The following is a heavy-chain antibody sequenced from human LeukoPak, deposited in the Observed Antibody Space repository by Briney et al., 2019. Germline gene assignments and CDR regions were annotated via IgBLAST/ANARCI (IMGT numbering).Heavy chain of an antibody. CDR3: ARPSYYYDSSGYSHNYYYYYYMDV. V-gene: IGHV4-34*01. CDR1: GGSFSGYY. J-gene: IGHJ6*03. Sequence: SETLSLTCAVYGGSFSGYYESWIRQPPGKGLEWIGEINHSGSTNYNPSLKSRVTISVDTSKNQFSLKLSSVTAADTAVYYCARPSYYYDSSGYSHNYYYYYYMDVWGKGTTVTVSS. CDR2: INHSGST. D-gene: IGHD3-22*01.